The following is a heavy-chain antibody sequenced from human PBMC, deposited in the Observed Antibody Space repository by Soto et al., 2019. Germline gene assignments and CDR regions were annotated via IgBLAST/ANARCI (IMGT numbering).Heavy chain of an antibody. CDR1: GFTLSRQD. D-gene: IGHD6-6*01. J-gene: IGHJ5*02. CDR2: LSYDGIAQ. V-gene: IGHV3-30*03. Sequence: QVQLVESGGDVVQPGGSLSLSCAASGFTLSRQDMHWVRQAPGKGLEWVAVLSYDGIAQYYEDSVKGRFTIARDNSKNPLYLQMNSLRVEDTALYYCVKGGWYGSSSTADRWGQGTLVSVSS. CDR3: VKGGWYGSSSTADR.